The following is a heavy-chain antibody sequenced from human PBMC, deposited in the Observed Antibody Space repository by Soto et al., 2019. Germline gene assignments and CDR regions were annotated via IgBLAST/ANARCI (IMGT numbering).Heavy chain of an antibody. V-gene: IGHV1-3*01. CDR1: GYTFTNYA. Sequence: ASVKVSCKASGYTFTNYAMHWVRQAPGQRLEWMGWINAGNGNTIYSQKFQGRVTITRDTSATTAYMELGSLGSEDTALYYCARLDCSGGSCYPGVPFDPWGQGTLVTVSS. D-gene: IGHD2-15*01. J-gene: IGHJ5*02. CDR3: ARLDCSGGSCYPGVPFDP. CDR2: INAGNGNT.